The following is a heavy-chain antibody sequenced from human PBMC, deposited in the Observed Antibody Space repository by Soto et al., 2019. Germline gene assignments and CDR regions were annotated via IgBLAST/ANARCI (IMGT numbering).Heavy chain of an antibody. D-gene: IGHD1-20*01. CDR3: ARDPRSITGTTSSEDFQH. V-gene: IGHV1-69*01. Sequence: QAHLMQSGAEVKKPGSSVKVSYKASGGTFSGYAISWVRQAPGQGLEWMGGIIPLLGITNYAQKFQGRITIAADESTGTAYMDLRSLRSEDTAVYYCARDPRSITGTTSSEDFQHWGQGTLVSVSS. CDR2: IIPLLGIT. CDR1: GGTFSGYA. J-gene: IGHJ1*01.